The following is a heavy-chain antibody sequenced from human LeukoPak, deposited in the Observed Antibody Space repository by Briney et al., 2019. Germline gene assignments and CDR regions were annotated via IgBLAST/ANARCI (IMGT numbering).Heavy chain of an antibody. J-gene: IGHJ3*02. Sequence: GGSLRLSCAASGFTFSSYIMNWVRQAPGKGLEWVSYINIVSSEIYYGDSVKGRFTISSDNAKNSVYLQINSLRDEDTVVYYCAGDRAYAFDNWGQGTMVTVSS. CDR1: GFTFSSYI. CDR3: AGDRAYAFDN. D-gene: IGHD3-10*01. CDR2: INIVSSEI. V-gene: IGHV3-48*02.